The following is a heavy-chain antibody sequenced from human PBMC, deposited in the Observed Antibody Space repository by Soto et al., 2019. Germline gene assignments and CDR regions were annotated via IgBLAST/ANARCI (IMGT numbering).Heavy chain of an antibody. CDR2: IYYSGST. Sequence: QVQLQESGPGLVKPSQTLSLTCTVSGGSISSGGYYWSWIRQHPGKGLEWIGYIYYSGSTYYNPSLMSRVTISVETSKRQFSLKRSSVSAALTDVYWCTRGVIRWGQGTLVTVSS. J-gene: IGHJ4*02. CDR1: GGSISSGGYY. CDR3: TRGVIR. V-gene: IGHV4-31*03. D-gene: IGHD2-21*01.